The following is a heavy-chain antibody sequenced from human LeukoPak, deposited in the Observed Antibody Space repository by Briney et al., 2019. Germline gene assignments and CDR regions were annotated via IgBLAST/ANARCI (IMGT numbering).Heavy chain of an antibody. J-gene: IGHJ4*02. CDR2: ISSSSSYI. CDR3: ARDGGRLGYCSSTSCPDFDY. D-gene: IGHD2-2*01. Sequence: GGCRRLSWAASGFTFSSYSMSWVRQVQGKGLEWVSSISSSSSYIYYADSVKGRFTISRDNAKNSLYLQMNSLRAEDTAVYYCARDGGRLGYCSSTSCPDFDYWGQRTLVTVSS. CDR1: GFTFSSYS. V-gene: IGHV3-21*01.